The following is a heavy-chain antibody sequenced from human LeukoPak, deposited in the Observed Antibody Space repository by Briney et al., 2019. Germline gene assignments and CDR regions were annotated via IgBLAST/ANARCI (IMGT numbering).Heavy chain of an antibody. CDR3: AKDRGANGLDY. J-gene: IGHJ4*02. CDR2: ISYDGSNK. V-gene: IGHV3-30*18. D-gene: IGHD1-26*01. Sequence: GGSLRLSCAASGFTFSGYGMHWVRQAPGKGLEWVAVISYDGSNKYYADSVKGRFTISRDNSKNTLYLQMNSLRAEDTAVYYCAKDRGANGLDYWGQGTLVTVSS. CDR1: GFTFSGYG.